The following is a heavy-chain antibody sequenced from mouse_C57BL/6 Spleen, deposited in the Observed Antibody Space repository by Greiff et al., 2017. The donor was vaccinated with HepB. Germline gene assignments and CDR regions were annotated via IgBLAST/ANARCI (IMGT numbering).Heavy chain of an antibody. Sequence: QVQLQQSGAELVRPGASVKLSCKASGYTFTDYYINWVKQRPGQGLEWIARIYPGSGNTYYNEKFKGKATLTAEKSSSTAYMQLSSLTSEDSAVYFCARFRSRGGFDYWGQGTTLTVSS. V-gene: IGHV1-76*01. J-gene: IGHJ2*01. CDR3: ARFRSRGGFDY. CDR2: IYPGSGNT. CDR1: GYTFTDYY.